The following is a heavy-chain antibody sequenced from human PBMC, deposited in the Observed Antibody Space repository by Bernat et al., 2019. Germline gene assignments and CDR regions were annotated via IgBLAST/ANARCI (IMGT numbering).Heavy chain of an antibody. D-gene: IGHD4-23*01. Sequence: VQLLESGGGLVQPGGSLRLSCAASGFTFSSYGMHWVRQAPGKGLEWVAVISYDGSNKYYADSVKGRFTISRDNSKNTLYLQMNSLRAEDTAVYYCAKDGPDYGGYFDYWGQGTLVTVSS. CDR3: AKDGPDYGGYFDY. V-gene: IGHV3-30*18. J-gene: IGHJ4*02. CDR1: GFTFSSYG. CDR2: ISYDGSNK.